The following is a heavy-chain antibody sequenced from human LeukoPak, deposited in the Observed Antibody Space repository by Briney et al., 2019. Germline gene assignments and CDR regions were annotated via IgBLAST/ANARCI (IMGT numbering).Heavy chain of an antibody. CDR2: INPSGGTT. CDR1: GYTFTSYY. CDR3: AGDPGGSGYSGYDDGYFDF. V-gene: IGHV1-46*01. J-gene: IGHJ4*02. Sequence: EASVKVSCKASGYTFTSYYMHWVRQAPGQGLEWMGIINPSGGTTSYAQKFQGRVTMTRDMSTSTVYMELSSLISEDTAVYYCAGDPGGSGYSGYDDGYFDFWGQGTLVTVSS. D-gene: IGHD5-12*01.